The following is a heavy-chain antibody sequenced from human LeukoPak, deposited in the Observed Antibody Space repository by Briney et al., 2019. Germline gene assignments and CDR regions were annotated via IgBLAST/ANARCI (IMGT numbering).Heavy chain of an antibody. J-gene: IGHJ4*02. CDR2: IYYSGST. CDR1: GGSISSGGYY. D-gene: IGHD6-13*01. V-gene: IGHV4-31*03. Sequence: RPSQTLSLTCTVSGGSISSGGYYWSWIRQHPGKGLEWVGYIYYSGSTYYNPSLKSRVTISVDTSKNQFSLKLSSVTAADTAVYYCARSVPRYSSSWRPDYWGQGTLVTVSS. CDR3: ARSVPRYSSSWRPDY.